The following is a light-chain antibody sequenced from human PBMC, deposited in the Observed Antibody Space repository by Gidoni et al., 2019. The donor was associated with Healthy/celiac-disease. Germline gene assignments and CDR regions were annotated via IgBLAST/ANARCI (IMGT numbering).Light chain of an antibody. CDR3: QQYNNWPPYT. CDR1: QRVSSN. V-gene: IGKV3-15*01. J-gene: IGKJ2*01. CDR2: GAS. Sequence: EIVMTQSPATLSVSPGERATLSCRASQRVSSNLAWYQQKPGQAPRLLIYGASTRATGIPARFSGSGSGTECTLTISSLQSEDFAVYCCQQYNNWPPYTFGQGTKLEIK.